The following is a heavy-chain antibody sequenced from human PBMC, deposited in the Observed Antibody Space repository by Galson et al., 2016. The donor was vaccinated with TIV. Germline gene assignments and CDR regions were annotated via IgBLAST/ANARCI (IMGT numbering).Heavy chain of an antibody. CDR3: AREGRGSAYPNNFDH. CDR2: ITPILNTA. CDR1: GGTFSTYA. Sequence: SVKVSCKASGGTFSTYAVSWVRQAPGQGLEWMGRITPILNTANYAQKFQGRVTITADKSTSTAYMELSSLRSEDTAVYYCAREGRGSAYPNNFDHWGQGTLVSVSS. D-gene: IGHD2-15*01. V-gene: IGHV1-69*06. J-gene: IGHJ4*02.